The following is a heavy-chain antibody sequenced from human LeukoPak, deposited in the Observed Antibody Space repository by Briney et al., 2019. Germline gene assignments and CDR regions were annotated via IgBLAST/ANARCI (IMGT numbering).Heavy chain of an antibody. V-gene: IGHV3-23*01. J-gene: IGHJ4*02. CDR2: ISGSGGST. CDR3: AKGMKYSGSYPKDY. Sequence: GGSLRLSCAASGFTFSSYSMNWVRQAPGKGLEWVSAISGSGGSTYYADSVKGRFTISRDNSKNTLYLQMNSLRAEDTAVYYCAKGMKYSGSYPKDYWGQGTLVTVSS. D-gene: IGHD1-26*01. CDR1: GFTFSSYS.